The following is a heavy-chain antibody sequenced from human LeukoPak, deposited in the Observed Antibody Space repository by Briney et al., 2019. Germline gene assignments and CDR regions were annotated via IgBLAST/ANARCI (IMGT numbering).Heavy chain of an antibody. V-gene: IGHV3-7*01. Sequence: GGSLRLSCAASGFTFSNYWMSWVRQAPGKGLEWVANIKQDGSEKYYVDSVKGRFTISRDNAKNSLYLQMNSLRAEDTAVYYCARLLLTPYYYYGMDVWGQGTTVTVSS. D-gene: IGHD2-15*01. CDR3: ARLLLTPYYYYGMDV. CDR2: IKQDGSEK. J-gene: IGHJ6*02. CDR1: GFTFSNYW.